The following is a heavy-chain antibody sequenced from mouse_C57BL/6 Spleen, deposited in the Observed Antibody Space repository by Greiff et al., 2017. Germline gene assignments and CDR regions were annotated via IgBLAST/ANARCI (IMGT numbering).Heavy chain of an antibody. CDR2: IWSDGST. J-gene: IGHJ1*03. V-gene: IGHV2-6-1*01. D-gene: IGHD1-1*01. CDR1: GFSLTSYG. Sequence: QVQLKESGPGLVAPSQSLSITCTVSGFSLTSYGVHWVRQPPGKGLEWLVVIWSDGSTTYNSALKSRLSISKDNSKSQVFLKMNSLQTDDTAMYYGARHYYGSSYWYFDVWGTGTTVTVSS. CDR3: ARHYYGSSYWYFDV.